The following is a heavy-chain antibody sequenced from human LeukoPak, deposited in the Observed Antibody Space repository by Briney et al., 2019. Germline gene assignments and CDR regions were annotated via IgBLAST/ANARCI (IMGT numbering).Heavy chain of an antibody. CDR3: ARYIEGSRTANIIGSYYYYYMDV. CDR1: GGSISSYY. Sequence: SETLSLTCTVSGGSISSYYWSWIRQPPGKGLEWIGYIYTSGSTNYNPSLKSRVTISVDTSKNQFSLKLSSVTAADTAVYYCARYIEGSRTANIIGSYYYYYMDVWGKGTTVTVSS. V-gene: IGHV4-4*09. J-gene: IGHJ6*03. CDR2: IYTSGST. D-gene: IGHD3-10*01.